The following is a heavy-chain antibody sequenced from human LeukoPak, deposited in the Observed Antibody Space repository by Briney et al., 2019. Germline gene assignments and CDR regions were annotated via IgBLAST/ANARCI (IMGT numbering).Heavy chain of an antibody. Sequence: GRSLRLSCEPSGVIFNNFAFHWVRQAPGKGLEWIAAVSYDGSNKYYADSVRGRLTISRDNSKNTLYLQMNSLRAEDTAVYYCARAGRADGDYHYFDYWGQGTLVTVSS. CDR1: GVIFNNFA. V-gene: IGHV3-30-3*01. CDR2: VSYDGSNK. J-gene: IGHJ4*02. D-gene: IGHD4-17*01. CDR3: ARAGRADGDYHYFDY.